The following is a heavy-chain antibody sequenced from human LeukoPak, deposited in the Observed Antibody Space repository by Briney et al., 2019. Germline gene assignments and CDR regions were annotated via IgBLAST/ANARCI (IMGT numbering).Heavy chain of an antibody. V-gene: IGHV4-4*07. J-gene: IGHJ4*02. D-gene: IGHD6-13*01. CDR3: TGGSWYSLDY. Sequence: SETLSLTCTVSGGSISSYYWSWLRQPAGEGWEWIGRFSTSGSANYNPSLKSRLTMSIDTSNNQFSLNLTSVTAAYTAVYYCTGGSWYSLDYWGQGTLVTVSS. CDR2: FSTSGSA. CDR1: GGSISSYY.